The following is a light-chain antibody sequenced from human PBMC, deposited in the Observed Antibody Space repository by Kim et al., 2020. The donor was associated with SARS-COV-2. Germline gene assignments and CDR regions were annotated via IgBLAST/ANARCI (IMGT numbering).Light chain of an antibody. V-gene: IGLV3-1*01. J-gene: IGLJ2*01. CDR2: QDT. Sequence: SYELTQPPSVSVSPGQTASITCSGDKLGDENVCWYQQKPGQSPVVVIYQDTKRSSGIPDRFSGSKSGNTATLTISGTQAMDEADYSCQVWYRSTVVFGGGTQLTAL. CDR1: KLGDEN. CDR3: QVWYRSTVV.